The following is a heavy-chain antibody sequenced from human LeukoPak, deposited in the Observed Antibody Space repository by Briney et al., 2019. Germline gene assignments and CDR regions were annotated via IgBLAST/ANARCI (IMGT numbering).Heavy chain of an antibody. Sequence: GGSLRLSCSAFEFSFSLSTMSWVRQAAGKGLEWVAKMKEDGSDENYVDSVKGRFTISRDNSKNSLYLQMNSLRPEDTAVYFCVVGGAGGGYFPNWGRGSLVIVSS. J-gene: IGHJ1*01. D-gene: IGHD3-16*01. CDR2: MKEDGSDE. V-gene: IGHV3-7*01. CDR3: VVGGAGGGYFPN. CDR1: EFSFSLST.